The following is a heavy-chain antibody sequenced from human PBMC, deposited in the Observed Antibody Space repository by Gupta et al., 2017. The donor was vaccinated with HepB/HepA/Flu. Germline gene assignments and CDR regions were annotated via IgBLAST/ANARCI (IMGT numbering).Heavy chain of an antibody. Sequence: EVQLLESGGDLVQPGGSLRLSCAASGFSFSSYAMSWVRQAPGKGPEWVSEISGSGGNTYYADSVKGRFISRDNSKSTLYLQMNSLKVEDTAVYYCAKDLTGTYGDYFDYWGQGTPVAVSA. CDR3: AKDLTGTYGDYFDY. CDR2: ISGSGGNT. CDR1: GFSFSSYA. V-gene: IGHV3-23*01. J-gene: IGHJ4*02. D-gene: IGHD1-20*01.